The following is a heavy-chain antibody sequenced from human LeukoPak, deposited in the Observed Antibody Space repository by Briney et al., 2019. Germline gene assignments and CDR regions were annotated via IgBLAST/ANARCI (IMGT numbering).Heavy chain of an antibody. CDR1: GYTLAELS. J-gene: IGHJ4*02. CDR3: ATGIAAAGIFDY. CDR2: FDPEDGET. V-gene: IGHV1-24*01. Sequence: ASVKVSCKVSGYTLAELSMHWVRRAPGKGLEWMGGFDPEDGETIYAQKFQGRVTMTEDTSTDTAYMELSSLRSEDTAVYYCATGIAAAGIFDYWGQGTLVTVSS. D-gene: IGHD6-13*01.